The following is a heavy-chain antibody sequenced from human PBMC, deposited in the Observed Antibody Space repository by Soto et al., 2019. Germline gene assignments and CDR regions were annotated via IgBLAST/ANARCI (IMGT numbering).Heavy chain of an antibody. Sequence: TVSGGSIRSYYWGWIRQPPGKGLEWIGSIYYSGSTYYNPSLKSRVTISVDTSKNQFSLKLSSVTAADTAVYYCARRHSSSWFDYYYGMDVWGQGTTVTVSS. CDR1: GGSIRSYY. CDR3: ARRHSSSWFDYYYGMDV. J-gene: IGHJ6*02. V-gene: IGHV4-39*01. CDR2: IYYSGST. D-gene: IGHD6-13*01.